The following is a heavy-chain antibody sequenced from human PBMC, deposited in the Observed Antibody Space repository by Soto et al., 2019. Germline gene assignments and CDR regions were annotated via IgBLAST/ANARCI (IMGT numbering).Heavy chain of an antibody. CDR2: TRNKANSYTT. Sequence: EVQLVESGGGLVQPGGSLRLSCAASGFIFSDHYMDWVRQAPGKGLEWVGRTRNKANSYTTEYAASVKGRFTISRDDSKNSLYLQMNSLKTEDTAVYYCARGSGSYLIWFEPWCQGTLVTVSS. D-gene: IGHD1-26*01. V-gene: IGHV3-72*01. CDR3: ARGSGSYLIWFEP. CDR1: GFIFSDHY. J-gene: IGHJ5*02.